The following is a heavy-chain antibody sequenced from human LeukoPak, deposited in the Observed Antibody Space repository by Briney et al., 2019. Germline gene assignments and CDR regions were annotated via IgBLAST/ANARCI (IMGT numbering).Heavy chain of an antibody. D-gene: IGHD3-22*01. Sequence: GGSVRLSCAASGFTFSSYGMNWVRQAPGKGLEWVSSITSSSSYIYYADSVKGRFTISRDNAKNSLYLQMNSLRAEDTAVYYCAPYCYDSSGYYGAYYFDYWGQGTLVTVSS. V-gene: IGHV3-21*01. J-gene: IGHJ4*02. CDR3: APYCYDSSGYYGAYYFDY. CDR1: GFTFSSYG. CDR2: ITSSSSYI.